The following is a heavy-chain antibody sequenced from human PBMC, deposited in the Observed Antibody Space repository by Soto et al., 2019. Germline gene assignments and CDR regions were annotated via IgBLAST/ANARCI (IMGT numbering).Heavy chain of an antibody. CDR1: GGSISIYY. Sequence: TSESLSLTCTVSGGSISIYYWSWIRQPPGKGLEWIGYIYYSGSTNYNPSLKSRVTISVDTSKNQFSLKLSSVTAADTAVYYCARNGRSSGWAYYFDYWGQGTLVTVSS. CDR3: ARNGRSSGWAYYFDY. D-gene: IGHD6-19*01. V-gene: IGHV4-59*01. CDR2: IYYSGST. J-gene: IGHJ4*02.